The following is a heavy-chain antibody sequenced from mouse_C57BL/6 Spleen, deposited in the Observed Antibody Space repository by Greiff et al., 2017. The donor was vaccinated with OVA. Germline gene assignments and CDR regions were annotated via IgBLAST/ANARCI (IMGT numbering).Heavy chain of an antibody. CDR1: GFTFTSYW. Sequence: QVQLQQSGAELAKPGASVKLSCKASGFTFTSYWMHWVKQRPGQGLEWIGYINPSSGYTKYNQKFKDKATLTADKSSSTAYMQLRRLTKEDSAVYYCAREPTVVATDYWYFDVWGKGTTVTVAS. CDR3: AREPTVVATDYWYFDV. D-gene: IGHD1-1*01. CDR2: INPSSGYT. J-gene: IGHJ1*03. V-gene: IGHV1-7*01.